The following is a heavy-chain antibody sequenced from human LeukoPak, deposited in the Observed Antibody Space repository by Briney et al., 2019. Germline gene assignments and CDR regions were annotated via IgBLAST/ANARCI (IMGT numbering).Heavy chain of an antibody. CDR1: GYTFASYY. D-gene: IGHD5-18*01. Sequence: GSVKVSCKASGYTFASYYIHWVRQAPGQGLEWMGIINPSGGSTSYAQKFQGRVTITADKSTSTAYMELSSLRSEDTAVYYCARAYRYSYGLDYWGQGTLVTVSS. CDR3: ARAYRYSYGLDY. V-gene: IGHV1-46*01. CDR2: INPSGGST. J-gene: IGHJ4*02.